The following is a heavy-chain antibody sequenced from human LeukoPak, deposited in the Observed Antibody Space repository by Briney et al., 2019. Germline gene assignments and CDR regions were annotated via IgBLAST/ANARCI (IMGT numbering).Heavy chain of an antibody. CDR3: ARQEYSNYHSLPRFDY. V-gene: IGHV4-39*01. J-gene: IGHJ4*02. CDR1: GGSISSSSYY. D-gene: IGHD4-11*01. CDR2: IYYSGST. Sequence: SETLSLTCTVSGGSISSSSYYWGWIRQPPGKGLEWIGSIYYSGSTYYNPSLKSRVTISVDTSKNQFSLKLSSVTAADTAVYYCARQEYSNYHSLPRFDYWGQGTLVTVSS.